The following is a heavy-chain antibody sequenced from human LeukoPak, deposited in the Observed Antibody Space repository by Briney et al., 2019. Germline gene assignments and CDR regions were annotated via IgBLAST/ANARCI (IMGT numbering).Heavy chain of an antibody. J-gene: IGHJ4*02. CDR2: ISAYNGNT. CDR1: GYTFTSYG. D-gene: IGHD6-19*01. CDR3: ARATPTTIAVAGTGYYFDY. Sequence: ASVKVSCKASGYTFTSYGISWVRQAPGQGLEWMGWISAYNGNTDYAQKPQGRVTMTTDTSTSTAYMELRSLRSDDTAVYYCARATPTTIAVAGTGYYFDYWGQGTLVTVSS. V-gene: IGHV1-18*01.